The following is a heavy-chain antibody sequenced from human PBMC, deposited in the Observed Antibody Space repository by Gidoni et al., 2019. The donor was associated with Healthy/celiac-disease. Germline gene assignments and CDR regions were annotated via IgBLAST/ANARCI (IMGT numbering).Heavy chain of an antibody. CDR1: GFTFSDYY. V-gene: IGHV3-11*01. Sequence: QVQLVESGGGLVKPGGSLRLSCAASGFTFSDYYMGLIRQAPGKGLEWVSYISSSGSTIYYADSVKGRFTISRDNAKNSLYLQMNSLRAEDTAVYYCARDLAVGDYYYYYGMDVWGQGTTVTVSS. D-gene: IGHD3-16*01. J-gene: IGHJ6*02. CDR2: ISSSGSTI. CDR3: ARDLAVGDYYYYYGMDV.